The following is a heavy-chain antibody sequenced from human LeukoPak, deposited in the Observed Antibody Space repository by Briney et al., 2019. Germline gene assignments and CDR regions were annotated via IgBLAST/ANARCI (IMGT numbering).Heavy chain of an antibody. CDR1: GFTFSSYA. CDR3: AKDKIKSVFGTSCSDY. J-gene: IGHJ4*02. CDR2: ISGSGGST. Sequence: GGSLRLSCAASGFTFSSYATSWVRQAPGKGLEWVSAISGSGGSTYYADSVKGRFTISRDNSKNTLYLQMNSLRAEDTAVYYCAKDKIKSVFGTSCSDYWGQGTLVTVSS. D-gene: IGHD2-2*01. V-gene: IGHV3-23*01.